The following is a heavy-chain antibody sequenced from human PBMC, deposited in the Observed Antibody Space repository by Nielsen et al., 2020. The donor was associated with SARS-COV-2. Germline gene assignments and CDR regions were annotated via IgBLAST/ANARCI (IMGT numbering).Heavy chain of an antibody. J-gene: IGHJ4*02. CDR2: ISSDGSET. D-gene: IGHD1-26*01. V-gene: IGHV3-30*04. CDR3: AREVGATVRSYFDF. Sequence: GGFLRLSCAASGFTFSSYAMNWVRQAPGKGLEWAAVISSDGSETHYADSVKGRFTISRDNSKNTLYLQMNSLRGDDTAVYYCAREVGATVRSYFDFWGQGTLVTVSS. CDR1: GFTFSSYA.